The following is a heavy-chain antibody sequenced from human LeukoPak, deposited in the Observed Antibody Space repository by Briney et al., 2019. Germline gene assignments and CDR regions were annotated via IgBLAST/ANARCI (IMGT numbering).Heavy chain of an antibody. J-gene: IGHJ4*02. CDR1: GYTFTSYG. CDR3: ARDTAMVRLDY. V-gene: IGHV1-18*01. CDR2: ISAYNSNT. Sequence: ASVKVSCKASGYTFTSYGILWVRQAPGQGLEWMGWISAYNSNTNDAQKRQGRVTMTTDTSTSTAYMELRRLRSDDTAVYYCARDTAMVRLDYWGQGTLVSVSS. D-gene: IGHD5-18*01.